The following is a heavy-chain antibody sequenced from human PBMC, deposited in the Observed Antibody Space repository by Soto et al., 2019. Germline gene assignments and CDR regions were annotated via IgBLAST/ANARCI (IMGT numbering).Heavy chain of an antibody. CDR3: ARDGAADAFDI. Sequence: GGSLRLSCAASGFTFSSYWMSWVRQAPGKGLEWVANIKQDGSEKYYVDSVKGRFTISRDNAKNSLYLQMNSLRVEDTAVYYCARDGAADAFDIWGQGTMVTVSS. V-gene: IGHV3-7*03. CDR1: GFTFSSYW. CDR2: IKQDGSEK. D-gene: IGHD6-13*01. J-gene: IGHJ3*02.